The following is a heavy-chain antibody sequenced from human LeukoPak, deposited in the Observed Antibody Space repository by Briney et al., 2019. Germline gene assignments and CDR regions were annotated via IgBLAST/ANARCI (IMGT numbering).Heavy chain of an antibody. V-gene: IGHV3-30*03. CDR2: ISYDARHE. Sequence: VGSLRLSCEASGFPFRDHAMHWVRQAPGKGLEWEAVISYDARHENYADSVEGRFTVSRDDSRGTLYLQMNSLKTDDTAVYFCARDEFDGYDLGPSIYWGQGTLVTVSS. CDR3: ARDEFDGYDLGPSIY. CDR1: GFPFRDHA. J-gene: IGHJ4*02. D-gene: IGHD5-12*01.